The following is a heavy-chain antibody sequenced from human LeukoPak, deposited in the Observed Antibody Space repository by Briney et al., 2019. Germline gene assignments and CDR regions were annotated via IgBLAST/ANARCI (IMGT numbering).Heavy chain of an antibody. V-gene: IGHV4-61*02. CDR2: IYTSGST. J-gene: IGHJ5*02. Sequence: SETLSLTCTVSGGSISSGSYYWSWIRQPAGKGLEWIGRIYTSGSTNYNPSLKSRVTISVDTSKNQFSLKLSSVTAADTAVYYCARDDTYYYDSSGPGWFDPWGQGTLVTVSS. CDR3: ARDDTYYYDSSGPGWFDP. D-gene: IGHD3-22*01. CDR1: GGSISSGSYY.